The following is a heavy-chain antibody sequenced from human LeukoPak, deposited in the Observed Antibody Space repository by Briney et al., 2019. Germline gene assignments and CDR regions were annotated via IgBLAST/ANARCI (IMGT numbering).Heavy chain of an antibody. CDR2: ISGSGGST. CDR1: GFTFSSYA. D-gene: IGHD3-3*01. V-gene: IGHV3-23*01. CDR3: AKDLRRFLEWFTFDY. J-gene: IGHJ4*02. Sequence: PGGSLRLSCAAPGFTFSSYAMSWVRQAPGKGLEWVSAISGSGGSTYYADSVKGRFTISRDNSKNTLYLQMNSLRAEDTAVYYCAKDLRRFLEWFTFDYWGQGTLVTVSS.